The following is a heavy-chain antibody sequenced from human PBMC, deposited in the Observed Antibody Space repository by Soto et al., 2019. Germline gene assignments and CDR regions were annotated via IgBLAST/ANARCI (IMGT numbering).Heavy chain of an antibody. CDR3: ARVYIVTGTILWFDP. CDR1: GFTVSSNY. Sequence: GGSLRLSCAASGFTVSSNYMSWVRQAPGKGLEWVSVIYSGGSTYYADSVKGRFTISRHNSKNTLYLQMNSLRAEDTAVYYCARVYIVTGTILWFDPWGQGTRVTVSS. D-gene: IGHD1-7*01. J-gene: IGHJ5*02. CDR2: IYSGGST. V-gene: IGHV3-53*04.